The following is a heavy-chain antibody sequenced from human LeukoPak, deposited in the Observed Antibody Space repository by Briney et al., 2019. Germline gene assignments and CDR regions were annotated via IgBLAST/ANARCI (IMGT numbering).Heavy chain of an antibody. D-gene: IGHD6-13*01. V-gene: IGHV4-59*11. CDR1: GGSISSHY. J-gene: IGHJ6*03. CDR2: IYYSGST. Sequence: SETLSLTCTVSGGSISSHYWSWIRRPPGKGLEWIGYIYYSGSTNYNPSLKSRVTISVDTSKNQFSLKLSSVTAADTAVYYCARDFSGSSWYGMDYYYYYYMDVWGKGTTVTVSS. CDR3: ARDFSGSSWYGMDYYYYYYMDV.